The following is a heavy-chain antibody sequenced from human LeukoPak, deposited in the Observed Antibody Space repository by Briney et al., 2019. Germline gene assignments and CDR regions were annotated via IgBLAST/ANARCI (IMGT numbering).Heavy chain of an antibody. Sequence: ASVKVSCKVSGYTLTELSMHWVRQAPGKGLEWMGGFDPEDGETIYAQKFQGRVTMTEDTSTDTAYMELSSLRSEDTAVYYCATYYDILTGPEYWGQGTLVTVSS. J-gene: IGHJ4*02. D-gene: IGHD3-9*01. CDR1: GYTLTELS. V-gene: IGHV1-24*01. CDR2: FDPEDGET. CDR3: ATYYDILTGPEY.